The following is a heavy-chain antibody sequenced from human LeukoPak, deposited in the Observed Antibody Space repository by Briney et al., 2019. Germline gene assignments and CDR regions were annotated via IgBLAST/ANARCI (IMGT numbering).Heavy chain of an antibody. V-gene: IGHV3-7*01. CDR2: IKQDGSEK. CDR3: ARDFRLKYCSSTSCYSRLAFDI. D-gene: IGHD2-2*01. CDR1: GFTFSSYW. Sequence: GGSLRLSCAASGFTFSSYWMSWVRQAPGKGLEWVANIKQDGSEKYYVDSVKGRFTISRDNAKNSLYLQMNSLRAEDTAVYYCARDFRLKYCSSTSCYSRLAFDIWGQGTMVTVSS. J-gene: IGHJ3*02.